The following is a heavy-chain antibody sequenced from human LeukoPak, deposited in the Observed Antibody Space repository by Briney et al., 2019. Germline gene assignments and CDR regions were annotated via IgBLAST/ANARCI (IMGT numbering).Heavy chain of an antibody. CDR2: IFYTGNT. Sequence: SETLSLTCTVSGGSISSSTFYWGWIRQPPGKGLEWIGTIFYTGNTYYNPSLKSRLTISVDTSTNQFSLTLSSVTAADTAVYYCARLGGYCNYEAGYWGQGTLVTVPS. CDR3: ARLGGYCNYEAGY. J-gene: IGHJ4*02. D-gene: IGHD4-11*01. CDR1: GGSISSSTFY. V-gene: IGHV4-39*01.